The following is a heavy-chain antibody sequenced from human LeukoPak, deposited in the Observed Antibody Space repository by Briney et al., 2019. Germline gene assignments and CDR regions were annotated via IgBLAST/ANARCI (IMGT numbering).Heavy chain of an antibody. CDR1: GFTFTSYA. J-gene: IGHJ4*02. CDR3: AKSRGRDIVVVQASIGYFVY. D-gene: IGHD2-2*02. V-gene: IGHV3-23*01. CDR2: ISGSGGRT. Sequence: GGSLRLSRAAPGFTFTSYATSSVPQTPGTGLEWVSDISGSGGRTYSADSVKGRFTISRDNPKNTLYLQMNSLRAEDTAVYYCAKSRGRDIVVVQASIGYFVYCGEGTLFTVSS.